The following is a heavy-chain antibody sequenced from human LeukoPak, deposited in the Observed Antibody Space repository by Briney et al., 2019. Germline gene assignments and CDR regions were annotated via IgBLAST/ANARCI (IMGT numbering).Heavy chain of an antibody. CDR3: ARDPYYYDSSGYYFVGY. J-gene: IGHJ4*02. CDR1: GYTFTGYY. D-gene: IGHD3-22*01. V-gene: IGHV3-30*04. CDR2: ISYDASNK. Sequence: SCKASGYTFTGYYMHRVRQAPGKGLEWVALISYDASNKYYADSVKGRFTISRDSSKNMVYLQMNSLRAEDTAVYYCARDPYYYDSSGYYFVGYWGQGTLVTVSS.